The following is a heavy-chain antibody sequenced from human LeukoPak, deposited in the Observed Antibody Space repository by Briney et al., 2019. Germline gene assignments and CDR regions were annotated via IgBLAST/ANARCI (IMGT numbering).Heavy chain of an antibody. J-gene: IGHJ4*02. D-gene: IGHD3-22*01. Sequence: GGSLRLSCAASVFTFSSYEMNWVRQAPGKGLEWVSYVSSSGSTIYYADSVKGRFTISRDNAKNSLYLQMNSLRAEDTAVYYCAKDLYTSYYDSSRYHPGGFDYCGQGTLVTVSS. CDR3: AKDLYTSYYDSSRYHPGGFDY. V-gene: IGHV3-48*03. CDR2: VSSSGSTI. CDR1: VFTFSSYE.